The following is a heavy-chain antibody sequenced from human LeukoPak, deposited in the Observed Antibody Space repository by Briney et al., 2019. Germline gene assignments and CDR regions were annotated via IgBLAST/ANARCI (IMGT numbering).Heavy chain of an antibody. CDR2: IYYSGTT. V-gene: IGHV4-59*01. CDR1: GGSISSYY. CDR3: ARVPQPNIWFGELGY. D-gene: IGHD3-10*01. J-gene: IGHJ4*02. Sequence: SETLSLTCTVSGGSISSYYWSWIRQPPGKGLEWIGYIYYSGTTNYNPSLKSRVTMSVDTSKNKFSLKLNSVTAADTAVYYCARVPQPNIWFGELGYWGQGTLVTVSS.